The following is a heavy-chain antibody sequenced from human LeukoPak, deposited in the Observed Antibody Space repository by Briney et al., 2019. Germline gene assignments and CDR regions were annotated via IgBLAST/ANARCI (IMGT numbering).Heavy chain of an antibody. CDR1: GGSISSYY. D-gene: IGHD3-22*01. V-gene: IGHV4-59*01. J-gene: IGHJ4*02. Sequence: SETLSLTCNVSGGSISSYYWSWIRQPPGKGLEWIGYIYYSGSTNYNPSLKSRVTISVDTSKNQFSLKLSSVTAADTAVYYCARENRYYDSSGYQYYFDYWGQGTLVTVSS. CDR3: ARENRYYDSSGYQYYFDY. CDR2: IYYSGST.